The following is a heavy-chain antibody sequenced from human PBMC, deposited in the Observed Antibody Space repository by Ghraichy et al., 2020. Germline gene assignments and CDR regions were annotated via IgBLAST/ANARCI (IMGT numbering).Heavy chain of an antibody. J-gene: IGHJ4*02. Sequence: ASVKVSCKASGYTFTSYAMQWVRQAPGQRLEWMGWITAGNGNTKYSQNFQGRVTITRDTSASTAYMELSSLRSEDTAVYYCARGEHDYNFDYWGQGTLVTVSS. CDR1: GYTFTSYA. D-gene: IGHD4-11*01. V-gene: IGHV1-3*01. CDR3: ARGEHDYNFDY. CDR2: ITAGNGNT.